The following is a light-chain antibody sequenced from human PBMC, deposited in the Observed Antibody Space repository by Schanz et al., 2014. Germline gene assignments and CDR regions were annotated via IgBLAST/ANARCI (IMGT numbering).Light chain of an antibody. CDR1: QSVSSRY. J-gene: IGKJ4*01. CDR3: QQNYRTLVT. Sequence: EIVLTQSPATLSLSRGERATLSCGASQSVSSRYLAWYQKKPGLAPRLLIYEASSRATGIPDRFSGSGSGTDFTLTISSLQPEDFATYYCQQNYRTLVTFGGGTRVEIK. CDR2: EAS. V-gene: IGKV3D-20*01.